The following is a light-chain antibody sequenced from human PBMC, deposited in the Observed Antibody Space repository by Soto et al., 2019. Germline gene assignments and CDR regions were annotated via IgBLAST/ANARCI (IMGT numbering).Light chain of an antibody. Sequence: DIVMTQSPDSLAVSLGERATINCKSSQSALYSSDNKNYLAWYQQKPGQPPKLLIYWASTRESGVPDRFSGSGSGTDFTLTISGLQAEDVALYYCQQYYDTRSFGQGTKLEIK. CDR1: QSALYSSDNKNY. J-gene: IGKJ2*01. V-gene: IGKV4-1*01. CDR2: WAS. CDR3: QQYYDTRS.